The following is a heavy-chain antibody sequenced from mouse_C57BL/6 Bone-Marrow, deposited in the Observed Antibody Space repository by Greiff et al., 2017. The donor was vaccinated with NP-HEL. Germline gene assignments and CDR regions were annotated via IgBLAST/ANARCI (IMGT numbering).Heavy chain of an antibody. CDR3: APIYDGYSFAY. D-gene: IGHD2-3*01. Sequence: EVTLVESGGDLVKPGGSLKLSCAASGFTFSSYGMSWVRQTPDKRLEWVATISSGGSYTSYPDSVKGLFTISRDNAKNTLYLQMSSLKSDDTAMYYCAPIYDGYSFAYWGQGTLVTVSA. CDR1: GFTFSSYG. CDR2: ISSGGSYT. J-gene: IGHJ3*01. V-gene: IGHV5-6*01.